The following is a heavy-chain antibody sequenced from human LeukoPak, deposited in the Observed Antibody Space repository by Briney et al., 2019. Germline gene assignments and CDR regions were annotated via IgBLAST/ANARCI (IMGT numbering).Heavy chain of an antibody. CDR3: AQDYVTVTKFFPDAFDI. CDR2: INPNSGGT. J-gene: IGHJ3*02. CDR1: GYTFTGYY. D-gene: IGHD4-17*01. V-gene: IGHV1-2*02. Sequence: GASVKVSCKASGYTFTGYYMHWVRQAPGQGLEWMGWINPNSGGTNYAQKFQGRVTMTRGTSISTAYMELSRLRSDDTAVYYCAQDYVTVTKFFPDAFDIWGQGTMVTVSS.